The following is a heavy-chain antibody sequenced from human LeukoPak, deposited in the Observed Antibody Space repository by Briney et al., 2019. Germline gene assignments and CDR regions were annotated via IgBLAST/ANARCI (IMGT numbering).Heavy chain of an antibody. J-gene: IGHJ4*02. CDR1: GFTFSSYS. Sequence: PGGSLRLSCAASGFTFSSYSMNWVRQAPGKGLEWVSSISSSSSYIYYADSVKGRFTISRDNAKNSLYLQMNSLRAEDTAVYYCARDVRELPASFDYWGQGTLVTVSS. CDR3: ARDVRELPASFDY. D-gene: IGHD1-26*01. CDR2: ISSSSSYI. V-gene: IGHV3-21*01.